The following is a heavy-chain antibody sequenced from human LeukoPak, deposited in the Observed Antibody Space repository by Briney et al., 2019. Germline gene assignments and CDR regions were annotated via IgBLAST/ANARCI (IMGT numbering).Heavy chain of an antibody. CDR3: ARCALRLAAGGNSFDY. D-gene: IGHD6-13*01. CDR2: IYYSGST. J-gene: IGHJ4*02. Sequence: SETLSLTCTVSGGSISSSSYYWGWIRQPPGKGLEWVGSIYYSGSTYYNPSLKSRVTISLDTSKNHFSLKLSSVTAADTAVYYCARCALRLAAGGNSFDYWGQGTLVTVSS. CDR1: GGSISSSSYY. V-gene: IGHV4-39*02.